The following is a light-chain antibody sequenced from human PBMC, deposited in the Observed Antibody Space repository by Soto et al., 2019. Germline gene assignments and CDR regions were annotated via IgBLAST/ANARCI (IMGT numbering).Light chain of an antibody. CDR2: AAS. Sequence: DIQMTQSPYSVSASVGDRVTITCRESRVITWLVWYQQKPGKAPKFLISAASTLQSGVPSRFSGSGSGTDFSLTISSLQPEDVATYFCRQADSLPLTFVGGTRVEIK. V-gene: IGKV1-12*01. CDR1: RVITW. CDR3: RQADSLPLT. J-gene: IGKJ4*01.